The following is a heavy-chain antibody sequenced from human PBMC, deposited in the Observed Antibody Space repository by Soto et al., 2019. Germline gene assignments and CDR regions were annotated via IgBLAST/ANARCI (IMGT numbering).Heavy chain of an antibody. CDR1: GYNFTSNY. CDR2: INPSGGST. J-gene: IGHJ4*02. Sequence: GASVKVSCKASGYNFTSNYMHSVRQAPGQGLEWMGIINPSGGSTSYAQKFQGRVTMTRDTSTSTVYMELSSLRSEDTAVYYCASGWELLRIDYWGQGTLVTVSS. D-gene: IGHD1-26*01. V-gene: IGHV1-46*03. CDR3: ASGWELLRIDY.